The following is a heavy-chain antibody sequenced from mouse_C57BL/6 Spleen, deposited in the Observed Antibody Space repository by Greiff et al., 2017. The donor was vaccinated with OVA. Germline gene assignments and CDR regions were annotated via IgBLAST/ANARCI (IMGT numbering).Heavy chain of an antibody. Sequence: QVQLQQPGAELVKPGASVKMSCKASGYTFTSYWITWVKQRPGQGLEWIGDIYPGSGSTNYNEKFKSKATLTVDTSSSTAYMQLSSLTSEDSAVYYCAREASMVTTKTGPFAYWGQGTLVTVSA. CDR3: AREASMVTTKTGPFAY. CDR2: IYPGSGST. J-gene: IGHJ3*01. V-gene: IGHV1-55*01. D-gene: IGHD2-2*01. CDR1: GYTFTSYW.